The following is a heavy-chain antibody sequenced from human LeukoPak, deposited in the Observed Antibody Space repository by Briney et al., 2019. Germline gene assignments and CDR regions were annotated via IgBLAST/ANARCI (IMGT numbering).Heavy chain of an antibody. CDR2: INHSGST. CDR1: GGSFSGYY. D-gene: IGHD3-10*01. V-gene: IGHV4-34*01. CDR3: AREASGSGGYYFDY. J-gene: IGHJ4*02. Sequence: SETLSLTCAVYGGSFSGYYWSWIRQPPGKGLEWIGEINHSGSTNYNPSLKSRVTISVDTSKNQFSLKLSSVTAADTAVYYCAREASGSGGYYFDYWGQGTLVTVSS.